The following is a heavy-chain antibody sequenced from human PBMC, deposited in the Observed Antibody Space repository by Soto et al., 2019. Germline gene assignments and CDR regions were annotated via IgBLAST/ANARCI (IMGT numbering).Heavy chain of an antibody. D-gene: IGHD3-10*01. V-gene: IGHV4-59*08. CDR2: IDDGGST. J-gene: IGHJ6*02. Sequence: QVQLQESGPGLVNPSETLSLTCTVSGVSSGNYKWSWIRQSPGKGLEWIGYIDDGGSTSYNPSLKSRVTMSVYTSTRQFALNLRSVTAADTAVYYCVRQGFGNLHGLVDVWGQGTTVTVSS. CDR1: GVSSGNYK. CDR3: VRQGFGNLHGLVDV.